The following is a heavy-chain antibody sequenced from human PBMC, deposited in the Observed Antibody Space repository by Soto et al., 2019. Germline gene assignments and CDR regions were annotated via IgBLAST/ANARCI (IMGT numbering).Heavy chain of an antibody. CDR2: IWYDGSNK. CDR1: GFTFSSYG. CDR3: ARDRDYYVREV. Sequence: QVQLVESGGGVVQPGRSLRLSCAASGFTFSSYGMHWVRQSPVKGLEWVAVIWYDGSNKYYADSVKGRFTISRDNSKNTLYLRINSVRAEDTAVYYCARDRDYYVREVWGQGTTGTVFS. J-gene: IGHJ6*02. V-gene: IGHV3-33*01.